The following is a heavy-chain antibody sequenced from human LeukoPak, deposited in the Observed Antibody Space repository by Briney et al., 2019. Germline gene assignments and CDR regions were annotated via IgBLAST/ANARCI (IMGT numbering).Heavy chain of an antibody. J-gene: IGHJ4*02. CDR1: GYTFTSYG. D-gene: IGHD3-9*01. CDR3: ARDKDYDILTGYTPYAY. CDR2: ISAYNGNT. V-gene: IGHV1-18*01. Sequence: GASVKVSCKASGYTFTSYGISLVRQAPSHGLEWMGWISAYNGNTNYAQKLQGRVTMNTDTSTSTAYMELRSLRSDHTAVYYCARDKDYDILTGYTPYAYWGQGTLVTVSS.